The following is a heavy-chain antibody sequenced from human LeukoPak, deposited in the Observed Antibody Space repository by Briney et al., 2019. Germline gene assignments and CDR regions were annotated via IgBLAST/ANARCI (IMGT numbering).Heavy chain of an antibody. CDR1: GYTFTAYY. CDR3: ARDLSGISSATDAFDM. D-gene: IGHD1-14*01. CDR2: INPNSGGT. Sequence: ASVKVSCRASGYTFTAYYIHWVRQAPGQGLEWMGRINPNSGGTDSTQNFQGRVTMTRDTSMATAYMELSILRSDDTALYYCARDLSGISSATDAFDMWGQGTKVTVSS. J-gene: IGHJ3*02. V-gene: IGHV1-2*06.